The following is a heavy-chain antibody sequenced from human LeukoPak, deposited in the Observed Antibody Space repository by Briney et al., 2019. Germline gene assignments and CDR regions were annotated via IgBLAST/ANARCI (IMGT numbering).Heavy chain of an antibody. D-gene: IGHD4-17*01. J-gene: IGHJ3*02. CDR2: IYYIRST. CDR3: ARDPYGDYGVFDI. Sequence: SETLSLTCTVSGGSINSYYWSWIRQPPGKGLEGIEYIYYIRSTNYHPSLKSRVTISVDPSRNQFSLKLSSVTAADTAVYYCARDPYGDYGVFDIWRQGTMLTVSS. CDR1: GGSINSYY. V-gene: IGHV4-59*01.